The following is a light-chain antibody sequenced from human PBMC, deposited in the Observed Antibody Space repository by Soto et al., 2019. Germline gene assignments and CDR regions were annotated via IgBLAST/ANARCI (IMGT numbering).Light chain of an antibody. J-gene: IGKJ1*01. Sequence: DIQMTQSPSSLSASVGDRVTITCRASQAISSYLAWYQQKPGKVPKLLMYAASTLQSGVPSRFSGSGFGTDFTLTISSLQPEDVATYYCQKYNDAPKTFGPGTKVDIK. CDR2: AAS. CDR3: QKYNDAPKT. CDR1: QAISSY. V-gene: IGKV1-27*01.